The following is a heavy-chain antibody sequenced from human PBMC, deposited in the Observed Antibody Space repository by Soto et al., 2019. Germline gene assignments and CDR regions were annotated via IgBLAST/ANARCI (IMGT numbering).Heavy chain of an antibody. J-gene: IGHJ4*02. CDR2: IYYDGSNK. D-gene: IGHD4-17*01. Sequence: QVQLVESGGGVVQPGRSLRLSCAASGFAFSAYGMHWVRQAPGTGLEWVAMIYYDGSNKYYADSGKGRFTISRDNSKNTLYLQMSSLRAEDTALYYCARVGGTVTSDYWGQGTLVTVSS. V-gene: IGHV3-33*01. CDR1: GFAFSAYG. CDR3: ARVGGTVTSDY.